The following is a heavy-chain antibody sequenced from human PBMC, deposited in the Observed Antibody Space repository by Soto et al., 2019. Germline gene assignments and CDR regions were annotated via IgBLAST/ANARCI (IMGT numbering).Heavy chain of an antibody. J-gene: IGHJ3*02. CDR2: IHGGGVSA. CDR3: AKDRVKGNSVWDPFDI. CDR1: GFIFSQYA. D-gene: IGHD4-4*01. V-gene: IGHV3-23*03. Sequence: EVQLLESGGGLVQPGGSLRLSCAASGFIFSQYAMSWVRQAPGKGLEWVSSIHGGGVSAFYADSVKGRFTISRDDSMSTLSLQMNSLRPEDTATYYCAKDRVKGNSVWDPFDIWGQGTMVIVSS.